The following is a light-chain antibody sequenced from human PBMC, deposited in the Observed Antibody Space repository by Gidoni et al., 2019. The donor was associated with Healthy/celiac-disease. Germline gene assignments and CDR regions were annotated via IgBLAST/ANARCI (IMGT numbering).Light chain of an antibody. V-gene: IGKV3-11*01. CDR1: QSISSY. J-gene: IGKJ2*01. CDR3: QQGSNWPYT. Sequence: EVVSTQPPATLSLSPGESATLSCRASQSISSYLAWYQPKPGQAPRLLIYDVSNRATGIPARFSGSGSGTDFTLTISSLEHEDFAVYDCQQGSNWPYTFGQGTKLEIK. CDR2: DVS.